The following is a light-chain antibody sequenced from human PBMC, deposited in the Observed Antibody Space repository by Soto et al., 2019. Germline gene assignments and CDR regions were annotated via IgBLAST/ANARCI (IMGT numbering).Light chain of an antibody. V-gene: IGKV1-5*03. CDR3: LQYKTYPQT. CDR1: QSIGKR. CDR2: AAS. J-gene: IGKJ1*01. Sequence: DIQMTQSPSTLSASVGDRLTITCRPTQSIGKRLAWYQHKPGKAPKLLIYAASALEAGVPSRFSGSGSGTEFTVTISSLQSDDFATNYCLQYKTYPQTFGQGTKVDIK.